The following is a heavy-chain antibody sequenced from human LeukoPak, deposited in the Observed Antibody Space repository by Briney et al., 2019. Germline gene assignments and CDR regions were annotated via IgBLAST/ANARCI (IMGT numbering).Heavy chain of an antibody. CDR2: IKEDGSER. Sequence: GGAPRLSCVAPGFIFSRYFMSLGRQAPGKGVGWGGNIKEDGSERYYVDSMKGRFTISRDNAKNSLYLQMNSLRAEDTAVYYCARDLYGDYFFDYWGQGTLVTVSS. J-gene: IGHJ4*02. CDR1: GFIFSRYF. D-gene: IGHD4-17*01. CDR3: ARDLYGDYFFDY. V-gene: IGHV3-7*01.